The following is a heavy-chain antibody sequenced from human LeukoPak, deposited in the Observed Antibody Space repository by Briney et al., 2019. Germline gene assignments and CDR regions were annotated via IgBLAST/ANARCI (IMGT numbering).Heavy chain of an antibody. Sequence: GESLKISCKGSGCSFTSYWIGWVRQMPGKGLEWMGIIYPGDSDTRYSPSFQGQVTISADKSISTAYLQWSSLKASDTAMYYCARQGLELQDAFDIWGQGTMVTVSS. V-gene: IGHV5-51*01. CDR2: IYPGDSDT. D-gene: IGHD1-7*01. CDR3: ARQGLELQDAFDI. J-gene: IGHJ3*02. CDR1: GCSFTSYW.